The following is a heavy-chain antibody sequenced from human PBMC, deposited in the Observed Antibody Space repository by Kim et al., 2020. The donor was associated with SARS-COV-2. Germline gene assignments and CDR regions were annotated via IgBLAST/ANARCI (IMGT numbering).Heavy chain of an antibody. Sequence: GGSLRLSCAASGFTFSSYSMNWVRQAPGKGLEWVSSISSSSSYIYYADSVKGRFTISRDNAKNSLYLQMNSLRAEDTAVYYCASLYCSSTSCYASYFDYWGQGTLVTVSS. CDR3: ASLYCSSTSCYASYFDY. J-gene: IGHJ4*02. D-gene: IGHD2-2*01. V-gene: IGHV3-21*01. CDR2: ISSSSSYI. CDR1: GFTFSSYS.